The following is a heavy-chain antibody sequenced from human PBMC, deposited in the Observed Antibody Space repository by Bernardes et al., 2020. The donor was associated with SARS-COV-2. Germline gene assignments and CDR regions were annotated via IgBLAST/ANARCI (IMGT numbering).Heavy chain of an antibody. Sequence: SVKVSCKASGGTFSSYAISWVRQAPGQGLEWMGGIIPIFGTANYAQKFQGRVTITADESTSTAYMELSSLRSEDTAVYYCARKGGHAYGMDVWGQGTSVTVSS. CDR3: ARKGGHAYGMDV. D-gene: IGHD3-16*01. CDR2: IIPIFGTA. J-gene: IGHJ6*02. CDR1: GGTFSSYA. V-gene: IGHV1-69*13.